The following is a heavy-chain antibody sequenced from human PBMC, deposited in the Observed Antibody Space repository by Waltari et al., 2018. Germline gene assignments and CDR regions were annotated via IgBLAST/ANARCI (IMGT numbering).Heavy chain of an antibody. CDR2: IWDDGSNK. J-gene: IGHJ3*02. Sequence: QVQLVESGGGVVQPGRSLRLSCAASGFTFSSYGMHWVRQAPGKGLEWVAVIWDDGSNKYYADSVKGRFTISRDKSKNTLYLQMNSLRAEDTAVYYCARVGGIRAHAFDIWGQGTMVTVSS. D-gene: IGHD1-20*01. CDR3: ARVGGIRAHAFDI. CDR1: GFTFSSYG. V-gene: IGHV3-33*01.